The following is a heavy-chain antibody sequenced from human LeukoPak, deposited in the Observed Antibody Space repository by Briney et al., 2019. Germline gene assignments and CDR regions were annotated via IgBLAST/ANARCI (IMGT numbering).Heavy chain of an antibody. J-gene: IGHJ6*03. V-gene: IGHV1-2*06. Sequence: ASVKVSCKASGYTFTGYYMHWVRQAPGQGLEWMGRINPNSGGTNYAQKFQGRVTMTRDTSISTAYMELSRLRSDDTAVYYCARDVNEGYGALTYDYYYYMDVWGKGTTVTVSS. CDR2: INPNSGGT. CDR3: ARDVNEGYGALTYDYYYYMDV. CDR1: GYTFTGYY. D-gene: IGHD4-17*01.